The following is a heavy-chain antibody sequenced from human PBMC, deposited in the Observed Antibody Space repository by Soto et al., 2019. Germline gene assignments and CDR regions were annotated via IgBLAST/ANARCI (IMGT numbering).Heavy chain of an antibody. CDR1: GFTFSSYG. CDR2: IWYDGSNK. D-gene: IGHD6-19*01. J-gene: IGHJ5*02. CDR3: ARDHIPLAGTPTTWFDP. Sequence: GGSLRLSCAASGFTFSSYGMHWVRQAPGKGLEWVAVIWYDGSNKYYADSVKGRFTISRDNSKNTLYLQMNSLRAEDTAVYYCARDHIPLAGTPTTWFDPWGQGTLVTVS. V-gene: IGHV3-33*01.